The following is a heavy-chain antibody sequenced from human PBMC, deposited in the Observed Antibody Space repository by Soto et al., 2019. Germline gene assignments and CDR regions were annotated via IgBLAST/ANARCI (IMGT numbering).Heavy chain of an antibody. CDR2: IYYSGST. Sequence: SETLSLTCTVSGGSISSYYWSWIRQPPGKGLEWIGYIYYSGSTNYNPSLKSRVTISVDTSKNQFSLKLSSVTAADTAVYYCAKDRKRWLHYGILDYWGQGTLVTVSS. CDR1: GGSISSYY. J-gene: IGHJ4*02. D-gene: IGHD5-12*01. CDR3: AKDRKRWLHYGILDY. V-gene: IGHV4-59*12.